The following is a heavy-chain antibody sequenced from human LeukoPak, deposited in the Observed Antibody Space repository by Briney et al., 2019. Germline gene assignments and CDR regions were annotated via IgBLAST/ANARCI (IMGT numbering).Heavy chain of an antibody. V-gene: IGHV4-39*07. CDR1: GGSISSSSCY. CDR2: IYYSGST. CDR3: ARLRRSGYYVDY. D-gene: IGHD3-22*01. Sequence: SETLSLTCTVSGGSISSSSCYWGWIRQPPGKGLEWIGSIYYSGSTYYNPSLKSRVTISVDTSKNQFSLKLSSVTAADTAVYYCARLRRSGYYVDYWGQGTLVTVSS. J-gene: IGHJ4*02.